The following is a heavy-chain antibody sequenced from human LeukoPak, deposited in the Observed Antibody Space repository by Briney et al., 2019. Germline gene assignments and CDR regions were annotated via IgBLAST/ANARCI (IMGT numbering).Heavy chain of an antibody. Sequence: KPSETLSLTCAVYGGSFSGYYWSWIRQPPGKGLEWIGEINHSGSTNYNPSLKSRVTISVDTSKNQFSLKLSSMTAADTAVYYCAGPIAVAPDAFDIWGQGTMVTVSS. CDR3: AGPIAVAPDAFDI. J-gene: IGHJ3*02. V-gene: IGHV4-34*01. D-gene: IGHD6-19*01. CDR2: INHSGST. CDR1: GGSFSGYY.